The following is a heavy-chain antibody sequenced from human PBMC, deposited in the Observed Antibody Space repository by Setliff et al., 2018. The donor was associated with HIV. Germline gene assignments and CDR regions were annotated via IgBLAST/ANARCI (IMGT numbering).Heavy chain of an antibody. CDR3: ARTRRAYANVSEWFDP. CDR1: GGSISSHY. D-gene: IGHD2-8*01. J-gene: IGHJ5*02. V-gene: IGHV4-59*08. Sequence: SETLSLTCAVSGGSISSHYWSWIRLPPGKGLEWIGTIYYNGNTNYNSSLKSRVAISVDTSKTLFSLKLTAVNAADTATYYCARTRRAYANVSEWFDPWGQGTLVTVSS. CDR2: IYYNGNT.